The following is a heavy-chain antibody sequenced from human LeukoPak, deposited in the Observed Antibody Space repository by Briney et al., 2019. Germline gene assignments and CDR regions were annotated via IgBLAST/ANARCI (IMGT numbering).Heavy chain of an antibody. CDR2: IYYTGST. J-gene: IGHJ5*02. D-gene: IGHD3-10*01. Sequence: SETLSLTCTVSGGSVSDYYWSWIRQSPGKGLEWIGYIYYTGSTSYNPSLRSRVTMSADTSKNQFSLKLSSVTAADTAVYYCARGDYYGSGTNWFDPWGQGTLATVSS. CDR1: GGSVSDYY. V-gene: IGHV4-59*02. CDR3: ARGDYYGSGTNWFDP.